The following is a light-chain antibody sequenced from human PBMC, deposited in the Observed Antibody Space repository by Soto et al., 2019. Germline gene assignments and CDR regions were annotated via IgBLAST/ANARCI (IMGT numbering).Light chain of an antibody. CDR3: QQYNNWPIT. Sequence: EIVLTHFPATLSVSPGERATLSCRASQSVSSNLAWYQQKPGQAPRLLIYGASTRATGIPARFSGSGSGTEFTLTISSLQSEDFAVYSCQQYNNWPITFGQGTRLEIK. CDR2: GAS. V-gene: IGKV3-15*01. J-gene: IGKJ5*01. CDR1: QSVSSN.